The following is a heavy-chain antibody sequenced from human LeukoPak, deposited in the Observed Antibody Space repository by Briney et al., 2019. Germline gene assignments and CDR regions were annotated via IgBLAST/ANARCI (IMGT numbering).Heavy chain of an antibody. V-gene: IGHV4-4*07. Sequence: PSETLSLTCTVSGGSISSYYWSWIRQPAGKGLEWIGRIYTSGSTNYNPSLKSRVTMSVDTSKNQFSLKLSSVTAADTAVYYCARADLDSSGYYSYFDYWGQGTLVTVSS. CDR1: GGSISSYY. CDR3: ARADLDSSGYYSYFDY. D-gene: IGHD3-22*01. J-gene: IGHJ4*02. CDR2: IYTSGST.